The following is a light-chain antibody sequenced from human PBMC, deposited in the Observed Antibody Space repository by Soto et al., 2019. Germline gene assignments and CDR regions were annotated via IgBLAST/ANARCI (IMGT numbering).Light chain of an antibody. CDR1: SGHSNYA. Sequence: QLVLTQSPSASASLGASVKLTCTLSSGHSNYAIAWHQQQPEKGPRYLMKVNSGGSHIKGDGIPDRFSGSSSGAERYLFISSLQSEDEADYYCTTWGTGSAIVVFGGGTQLTVL. J-gene: IGLJ7*01. V-gene: IGLV4-69*01. CDR2: VNSGGSH. CDR3: TTWGTGSAIVV.